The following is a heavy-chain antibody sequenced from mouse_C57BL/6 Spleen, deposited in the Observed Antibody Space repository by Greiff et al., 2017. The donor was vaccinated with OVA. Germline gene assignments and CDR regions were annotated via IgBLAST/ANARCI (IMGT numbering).Heavy chain of an antibody. V-gene: IGHV2-3*01. CDR3: ANLDGYYRYFDV. CDR2: IWGDGST. Sequence: VHLVESGPGLVAPSQSLSITCTVSGFSLTSYGVSWVRQPPGKGLEWLGVIWGDGSTNYHSALISRLSISKDNSKSQVFVKMNSLQTDDTATDYCANLDGYYRYFDVWGTGTTVTVSS. J-gene: IGHJ1*03. CDR1: GFSLTSYG. D-gene: IGHD2-3*01.